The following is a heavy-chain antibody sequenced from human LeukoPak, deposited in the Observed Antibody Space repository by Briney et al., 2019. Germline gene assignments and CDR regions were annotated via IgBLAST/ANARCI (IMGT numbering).Heavy chain of an antibody. D-gene: IGHD6-25*01. CDR2: INPSGGST. CDR1: GYTFTSYY. J-gene: IGHJ6*02. CDR3: ARDRRGGYGMDV. V-gene: IGHV1-46*01. Sequence: ASVKVSCKASGYTFTSYYIHWVRQAPGQGLEWMGIINPSGGSTTYAQKFQGRVTITADESTSTAYMELSSLRSEDTAVYYCARDRRGGYGMDVWGQGTTVTVSS.